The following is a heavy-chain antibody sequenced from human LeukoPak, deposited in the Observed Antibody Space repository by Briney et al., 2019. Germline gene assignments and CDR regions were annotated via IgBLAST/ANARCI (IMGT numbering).Heavy chain of an antibody. CDR2: IYYSGST. CDR3: ARVHSYGRRIMDY. V-gene: IGHV4-59*13. J-gene: IGHJ4*02. Sequence: SETLSLTCSVSGGPISSYYWSWIRQPPGKGLEWIGYIYYSGSTNYNPSLKSRVTISIDTSKNQFSLKVSSVSAADTAVYYCARVHSYGRRIMDYWGQGTLVTVSS. CDR1: GGPISSYY. D-gene: IGHD5-18*01.